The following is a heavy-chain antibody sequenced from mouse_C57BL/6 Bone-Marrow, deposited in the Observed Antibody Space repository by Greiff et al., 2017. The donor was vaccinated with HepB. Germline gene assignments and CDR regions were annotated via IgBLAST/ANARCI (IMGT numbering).Heavy chain of an antibody. V-gene: IGHV1-81*01. J-gene: IGHJ3*01. CDR1: GYTFTSYG. CDR3: ARDWDEGAY. D-gene: IGHD4-1*01. Sequence: QVQLQQSGAELARPGASVKLSCKASGYTFTSYGISWVKQRTGQGLEWIGEIYPRSGNTYYNEKFKGKATLTADKSSSTAYMELRSLTSEDSAVYFCARDWDEGAYWGQGTLVTVSA. CDR2: IYPRSGNT.